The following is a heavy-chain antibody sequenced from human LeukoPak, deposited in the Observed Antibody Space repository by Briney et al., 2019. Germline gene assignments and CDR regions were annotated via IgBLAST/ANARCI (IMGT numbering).Heavy chain of an antibody. CDR1: GYTFTSYD. V-gene: IGHV1-8*01. CDR2: MNPNSGNT. Sequence: GASVKVSCKASGYTFTSYDINWVRQATGQGLGWMGWMNPNSGNTGYAQKFQGRVTMTRNTSISTAYMELSSLRSEDTAVYYCASNDFWSGYYRRNAFDIWGQGTMVTVSS. CDR3: ASNDFWSGYYRRNAFDI. D-gene: IGHD3-3*01. J-gene: IGHJ3*02.